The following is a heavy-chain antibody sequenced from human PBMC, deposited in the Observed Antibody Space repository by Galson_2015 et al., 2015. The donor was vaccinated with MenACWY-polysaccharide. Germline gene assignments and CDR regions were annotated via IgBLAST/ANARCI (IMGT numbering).Heavy chain of an antibody. CDR3: TRRARSGGEWYFDL. D-gene: IGHD2-15*01. V-gene: IGHV4-39*07. CDR1: GGSISSSSYY. CDR2: IYYSGST. J-gene: IGHJ2*01. Sequence: ETLSLTCTVSGGSISSSSYYWGWIRQPPGKGLEWIGSIYYSGSTYYNPSLKSRVTISVDTSKTQFSLRLTSVTAADTAVYYCTRRARSGGEWYFDLWGRGTLVTVSS.